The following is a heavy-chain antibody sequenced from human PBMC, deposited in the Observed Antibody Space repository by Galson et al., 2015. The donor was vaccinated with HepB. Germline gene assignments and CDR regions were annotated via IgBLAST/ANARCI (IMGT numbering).Heavy chain of an antibody. CDR3: AKDRGRSNNGGYDFDY. CDR1: GFTFSNYG. CDR2: ISYDGNNQ. Sequence: SLRLSCAASGFTFSNYGMHWVRQAPGKGLEWVAVISYDGNNQYSEDSVKGRFTISRDNSKNTLYLQMNSLRVEDTAVYYCAKDRGRSNNGGYDFDYWGQGTLVSVSS. V-gene: IGHV3-30*18. J-gene: IGHJ4*02. D-gene: IGHD6-25*01.